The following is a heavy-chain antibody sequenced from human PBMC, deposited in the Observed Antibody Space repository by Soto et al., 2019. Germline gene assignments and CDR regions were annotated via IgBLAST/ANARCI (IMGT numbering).Heavy chain of an antibody. D-gene: IGHD6-13*01. CDR1: GGPISSGDYY. V-gene: IGHV4-30-4*01. CDR3: ARGSTGYSSSWYRY. J-gene: IGHJ4*02. Sequence: SETLSLTCTVSGGPISSGDYYWSWIRQPPGKGLEWIGYIYYSGSTYYNPSLKSRVTISVDTSKNQFSLKLSSVTAADTAVYYCARGSTGYSSSWYRYWGQGTLVTVSS. CDR2: IYYSGST.